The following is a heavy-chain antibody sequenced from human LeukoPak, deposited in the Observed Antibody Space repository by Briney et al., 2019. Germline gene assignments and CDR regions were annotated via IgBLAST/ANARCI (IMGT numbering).Heavy chain of an antibody. CDR1: GYTFTSYA. D-gene: IGHD3-22*01. CDR3: ARGSTARYYYDSSGYYRGAVDY. CDR2: ISAYNGNT. J-gene: IGHJ4*02. V-gene: IGHV1-18*01. Sequence: GASVKVSCTASGYTFTSYAMNWVRQAPGQGLEWMGWISAYNGNTNYAQKFQGRVTMTTDTSTNTAYMELRSLRSDDTAVYYCARGSTARYYYDSSGYYRGAVDYWGQGTLVTISS.